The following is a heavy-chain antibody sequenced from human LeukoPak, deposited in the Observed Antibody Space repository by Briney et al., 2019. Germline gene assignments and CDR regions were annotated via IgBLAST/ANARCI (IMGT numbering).Heavy chain of an antibody. D-gene: IGHD3-22*01. V-gene: IGHV3-30-3*01. J-gene: IGHJ3*02. CDR1: GFTFSSYA. CDR3: AKDVDRNWVHDAFDI. CDR2: ISYDGGNK. Sequence: GGSLRLSCAASGFTFSSYAMHWVRQAPGKGLEWVAVISYDGGNKYYADSVKGRFTISRDNSKNTLYLQMNSLRAEDTAIYYCAKDVDRNWVHDAFDIWGQGTMVTVSS.